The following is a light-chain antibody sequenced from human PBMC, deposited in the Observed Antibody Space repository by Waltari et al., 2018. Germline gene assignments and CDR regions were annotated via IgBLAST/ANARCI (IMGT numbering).Light chain of an antibody. Sequence: QSALSQPASVSGPPGQSLTITCTGSGTDLATYNLVSWYQHPPNRAPKLIIYDATKRPSGISHRVSGAKSGATTSLRISGLQADDEADYYCCSYTGSSTSYGCGGGTKVTVL. CDR1: GTDLATYNL. CDR2: DAT. V-gene: IGLV2-23*01. CDR3: CSYTGSSTSYG. J-gene: IGLJ1*01.